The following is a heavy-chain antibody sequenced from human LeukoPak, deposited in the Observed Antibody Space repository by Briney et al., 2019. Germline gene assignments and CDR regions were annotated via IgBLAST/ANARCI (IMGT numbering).Heavy chain of an antibody. Sequence: SETLSLTCTVSGGSISSGGYYWSWIRQHPGKGLEWIGYIYYSGSTYYNPSLKSRVTISVDTSKNQFSLKLSSVTAADTAVYYCARTAAAGTSPFDYWGQGTLVTVSS. CDR2: IYYSGST. CDR1: GGSISSGGYY. CDR3: ARTAAAGTSPFDY. D-gene: IGHD6-13*01. J-gene: IGHJ4*02. V-gene: IGHV4-31*03.